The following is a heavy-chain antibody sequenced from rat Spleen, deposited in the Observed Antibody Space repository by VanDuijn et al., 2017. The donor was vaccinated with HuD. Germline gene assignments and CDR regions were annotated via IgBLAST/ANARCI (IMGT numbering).Heavy chain of an antibody. CDR1: GFTFSDYY. J-gene: IGHJ4*01. Sequence: EVQLVESGGGFVQPGRSLKLSCAASGFTFSDYYMAWVRQAPKKGLEWVASISYEGSSTYYGDSVKGRFTISRDNAKSTLYLQMNSLRSEDTATYYCARPDSAIYVMDAWGQGASVTVSS. CDR2: ISYEGSST. CDR3: ARPDSAIYVMDA. V-gene: IGHV5-22*01. D-gene: IGHD4-3*01.